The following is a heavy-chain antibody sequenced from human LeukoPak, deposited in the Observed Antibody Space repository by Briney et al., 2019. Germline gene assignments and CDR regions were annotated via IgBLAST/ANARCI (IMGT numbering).Heavy chain of an antibody. CDR2: ISGSGTVT. CDR3: AYLGLSSDWSDVPGPQIDY. D-gene: IGHD1-1*01. CDR1: AFTFTNYA. J-gene: IGHJ4*02. Sequence: SGGSLRLSCTASAFTFTNYAMNWVRQAPGKGLEWVSTISGSGTVTYYADSVKGRFTISRDDSTVYLQMNSLRAEDTAFYYCAYLGLSSDWSDVPGPQIDYWGQGALVTVSS. V-gene: IGHV3-23*01.